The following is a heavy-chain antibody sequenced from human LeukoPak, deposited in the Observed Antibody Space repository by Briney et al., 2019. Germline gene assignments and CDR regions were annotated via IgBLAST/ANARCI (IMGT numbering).Heavy chain of an antibody. Sequence: SETLSLTCPVSGGSISSSSYYWGSIRQPPGKGLEWIGSIYYSGSTYYNPSLKSRVTITVDTSKNQFSLKLSSVTAADTAVYYCAGASSPRAASDYWGQGTLFTVSS. J-gene: IGHJ4*02. V-gene: IGHV4-39*07. CDR2: IYYSGST. D-gene: IGHD5-18*01. CDR1: GGSISSSSYY. CDR3: AGASSPRAASDY.